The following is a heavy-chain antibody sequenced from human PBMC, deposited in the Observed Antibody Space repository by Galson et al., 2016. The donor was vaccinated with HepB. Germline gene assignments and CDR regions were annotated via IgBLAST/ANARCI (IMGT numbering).Heavy chain of an antibody. Sequence: CLRLSCAASGFTFSTYNMNWVRQAPGKGLEWVSSISCGSGYIYYADSVKGRFTISRVNAKNSLYLQMNRLRAEDTAVYYCCVDTAMDYVFDYWGQGTLVNVSS. CDR2: ISCGSGYI. V-gene: IGHV3-21*01. J-gene: IGHJ4*02. CDR3: CVDTAMDYVFDY. D-gene: IGHD5-18*01. CDR1: GFTFSTYN.